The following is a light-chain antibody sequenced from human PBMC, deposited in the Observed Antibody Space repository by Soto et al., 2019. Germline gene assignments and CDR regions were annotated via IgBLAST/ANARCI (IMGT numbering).Light chain of an antibody. CDR3: QHFGTAPPWA. Sequence: ERVLTQSPGTLSFSPVERSPLCCPATQCLDSRFLAWYQHKPGQAPRLLISGASSRAAGIPDRFSGSGSGTDFTPTISRLEPEDFAVYYCQHFGTAPPWAFGQGTKVDIK. CDR2: GAS. V-gene: IGKV3-20*01. J-gene: IGKJ1*01. CDR1: QCLDSRF.